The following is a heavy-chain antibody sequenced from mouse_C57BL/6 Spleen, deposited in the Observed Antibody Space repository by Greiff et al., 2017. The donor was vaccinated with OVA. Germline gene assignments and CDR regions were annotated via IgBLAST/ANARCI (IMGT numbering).Heavy chain of an antibody. CDR3: ARRDYGSSYGGFAY. V-gene: IGHV1-18*01. D-gene: IGHD1-1*01. J-gene: IGHJ3*01. CDR1: GYTFTDYN. Sequence: VQLQQSGPELVKPGASVKIPCKASGYTFTDYNMDWVKQSHGKSLEWIGDIYPNNGGTIYNQKFKGKATLTVDKSSSTAYMELRSLTSEDTAVYYCARRDYGSSYGGFAYWGQGTLVTVSA. CDR2: IYPNNGGT.